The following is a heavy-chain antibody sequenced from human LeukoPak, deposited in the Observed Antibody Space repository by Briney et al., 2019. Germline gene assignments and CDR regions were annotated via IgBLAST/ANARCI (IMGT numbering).Heavy chain of an antibody. CDR3: AKGGGSGWSGFYFDY. CDR2: ISWNSGSI. V-gene: IGHV3-9*01. CDR1: GFTFDDYA. J-gene: IGHJ4*02. D-gene: IGHD6-19*01. Sequence: GGSLRLSCAASGFTFDDYAMHWVWQAPGKGLEWVSGISWNSGSIGYADSVKGRFTISRDNAKNSLYLQMNSLRAEDTALYYCAKGGGSGWSGFYFDYWGQGTLVTVSS.